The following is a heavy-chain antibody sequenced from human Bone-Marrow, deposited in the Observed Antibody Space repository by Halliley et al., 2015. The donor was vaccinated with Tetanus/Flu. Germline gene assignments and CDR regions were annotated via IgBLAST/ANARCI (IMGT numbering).Heavy chain of an antibody. CDR1: RGAFGNYA. CDR2: IIPVFSTS. Sequence: QLVQSGAEVKKPGSSVKVSCKASRGAFGNYAINWMRQAPGQGPEWMGEIIPVFSTSNKAQKFQGRVTLTADESTNIAYMGLNRLTSEDTPVYYCARGLSGRGYGPPNYIDYWGQGTLVAVSS. CDR3: ARGLSGRGYGPPNYIDY. V-gene: IGHV1-69*01. D-gene: IGHD5-18*01. J-gene: IGHJ4*02.